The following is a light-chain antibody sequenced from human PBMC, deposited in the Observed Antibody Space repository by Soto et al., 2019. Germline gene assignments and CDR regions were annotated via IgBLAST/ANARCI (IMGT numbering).Light chain of an antibody. CDR2: DAS. J-gene: IGKJ1*01. Sequence: DIQMTQSPSTLSASVGDRVTITCRASQSISTWLAWYQQKPGKVPKVLIYDASSLESGVPSRFSGSGSGTQFTLTISSLQPDDFATYYCQRYNGYSRTFGQGTKVDI. CDR3: QRYNGYSRT. V-gene: IGKV1-5*01. CDR1: QSISTW.